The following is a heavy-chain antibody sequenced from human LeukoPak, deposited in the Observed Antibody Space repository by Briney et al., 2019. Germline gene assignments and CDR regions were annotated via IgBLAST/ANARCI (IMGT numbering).Heavy chain of an antibody. V-gene: IGHV4-59*01. CDR2: IYYSGST. D-gene: IGHD6-6*01. J-gene: IGHJ6*02. Sequence: SETLSLTCTVSGGSISSYYWSWIRQPPGKGLEWIGYIYYSGSTNYNPSLKSRVTISVDTSKNQFSLKLSSVTAAGTAVYYCARLASIAAQPDYYGMDVWGQGTTVTVSS. CDR3: ARLASIAAQPDYYGMDV. CDR1: GGSISSYY.